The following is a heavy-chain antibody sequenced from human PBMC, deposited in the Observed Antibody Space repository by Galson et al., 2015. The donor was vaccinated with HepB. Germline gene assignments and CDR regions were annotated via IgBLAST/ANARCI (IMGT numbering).Heavy chain of an antibody. D-gene: IGHD1/OR15-1a*01. CDR2: ISGST. CDR1: GFTFSNYA. CDR3: ARKQTYYYGMDV. V-gene: IGHV3-23*01. J-gene: IGHJ6*02. Sequence: SLRLSCAASGFTFSNYAMNWVRQAPGKGLEWVSGISGSTYYADSVKGRFTISRDNSKNTLYLQMNSLRAEDTAVYYCARKQTYYYGMDVWGQGTTVTVSS.